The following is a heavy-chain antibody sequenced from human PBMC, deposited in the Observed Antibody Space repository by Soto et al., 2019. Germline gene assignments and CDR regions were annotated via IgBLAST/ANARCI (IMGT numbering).Heavy chain of an antibody. J-gene: IGHJ3*02. D-gene: IGHD3-9*01. Sequence: QVQLVQSGAEVKKPGASVKVSCKASGYTFTSYGISWVRQAPGQGLEWMGWISAYNGNTNYAQKLQGRVTMTTDTSTSTAYMELRSLRSDDTAVYYCARYDILTGYPRSNAFDIWGQGTMVTVSS. CDR1: GYTFTSYG. CDR3: ARYDILTGYPRSNAFDI. V-gene: IGHV1-18*04. CDR2: ISAYNGNT.